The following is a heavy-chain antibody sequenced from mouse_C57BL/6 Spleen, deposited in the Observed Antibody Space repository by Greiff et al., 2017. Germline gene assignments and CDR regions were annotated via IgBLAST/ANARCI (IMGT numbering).Heavy chain of an antibody. Sequence: DVMLVESGGGLVQPGGSLSLSCAASGFTFTDYYMRWVRQPPGKALEWLGFIRNKANGYTTAYSASVKGRFTISRDNSQSILYLQMNALSAEDSATYDCARSTGKRYFDYWGQGTTLTVSS. CDR1: GFTFTDYY. J-gene: IGHJ2*01. CDR2: IRNKANGYTT. D-gene: IGHD4-1*01. CDR3: ARSTGKRYFDY. V-gene: IGHV7-3*01.